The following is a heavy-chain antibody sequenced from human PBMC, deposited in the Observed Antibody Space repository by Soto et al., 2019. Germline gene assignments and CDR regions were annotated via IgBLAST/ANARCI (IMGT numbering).Heavy chain of an antibody. J-gene: IGHJ4*02. CDR2: ISAYNGNT. D-gene: IGHD5-18*01. CDR3: ARDRRYSYGYYFDY. V-gene: IGHV1-18*01. Sequence: ASVKVACKASGYTFTSYGISWVRQAPGQGLEWMGWISAYNGNTNYAQKLQGRVTMTTDTSTSTAYMELRSLRSDDTAVYYCARDRRYSYGYYFDYWGQGTLVTVSS. CDR1: GYTFTSYG.